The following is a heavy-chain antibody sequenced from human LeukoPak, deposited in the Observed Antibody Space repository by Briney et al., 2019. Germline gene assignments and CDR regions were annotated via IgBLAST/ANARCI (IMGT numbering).Heavy chain of an antibody. CDR1: GFTFGDYA. CDR2: IRSKAYGGTT. V-gene: IGHV3-49*04. Sequence: GGSLRLSCTASGFTFGDYAMSWVRQAPGKGLEWVGFIRSKAYGGTTEYAASVKGRFTISSDDSKSIAYLQMNSLRTEDTAVYYGTSASMAAAGKFDYWGQGTLVTVSS. D-gene: IGHD6-13*01. CDR3: TSASMAAAGKFDY. J-gene: IGHJ4*02.